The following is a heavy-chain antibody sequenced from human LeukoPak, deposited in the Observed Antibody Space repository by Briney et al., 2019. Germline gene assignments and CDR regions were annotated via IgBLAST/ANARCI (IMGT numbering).Heavy chain of an antibody. V-gene: IGHV3-21*01. CDR1: GFTFSSYG. J-gene: IGHJ6*02. CDR2: ISSSSSYI. Sequence: GGSLRLSCAASGFTFSSYGMHWVRQAPGKGLEWVSSISSSSSYIYYADSVKGRFTISRDNAKNSRYLQMNSLRAEDTAVYYCARVPQKYCSGGSCYLLHYGMDVWGQGTTVTVSS. D-gene: IGHD2-15*01. CDR3: ARVPQKYCSGGSCYLLHYGMDV.